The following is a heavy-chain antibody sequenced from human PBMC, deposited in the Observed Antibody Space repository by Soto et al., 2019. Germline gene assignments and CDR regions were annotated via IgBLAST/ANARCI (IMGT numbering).Heavy chain of an antibody. J-gene: IGHJ4*02. D-gene: IGHD2-21*02. Sequence: GESLKISCKGSGYSFTSYWIGWVRPMPGKGLEWMGIIYPGDSDTRYSPAFQGQVTISTDKSISTAYLQWSSLKASDTAMYSCATEGVDWRSRVAYCGGDCYSPFYFDYWGQGTMVTVSS. CDR3: ATEGVDWRSRVAYCGGDCYSPFYFDY. V-gene: IGHV5-51*01. CDR2: IYPGDSDT. CDR1: GYSFTSYW.